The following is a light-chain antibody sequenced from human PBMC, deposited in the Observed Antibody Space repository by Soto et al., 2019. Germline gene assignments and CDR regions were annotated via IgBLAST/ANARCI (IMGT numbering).Light chain of an antibody. J-gene: IGKJ2*01. CDR2: TAS. V-gene: IGKV3-20*01. CDR1: QSVAKNY. Sequence: EIVLTQSPGTLSLSPGERVTLSCRASQSVAKNYLAWYQQKPGQAPRLLIHTASSWATGIPDRFSGSGSGTDVPLTITSLEPEDFAVYYCQQYATSPLTFGQGTKVEIK. CDR3: QQYATSPLT.